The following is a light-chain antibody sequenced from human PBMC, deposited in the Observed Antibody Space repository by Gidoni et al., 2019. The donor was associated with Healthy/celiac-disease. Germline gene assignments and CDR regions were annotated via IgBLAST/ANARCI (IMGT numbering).Light chain of an antibody. CDR3: QQYHNWPPSLT. CDR1: QCVSSS. V-gene: IGKV3-15*01. J-gene: IGKJ4*01. CDR2: GAS. Sequence: EIVMTQSPATLSASPGERATLSCRASQCVSSSLAWYQQKPGQAPRLLIYGASTMATGIPARFSGSGSGTEFTLTISSLQSEDFAVYYCQQYHNWPPSLTFGGGTKVEIK.